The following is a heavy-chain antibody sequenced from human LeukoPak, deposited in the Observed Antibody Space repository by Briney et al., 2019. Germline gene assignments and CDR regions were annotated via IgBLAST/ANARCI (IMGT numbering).Heavy chain of an antibody. D-gene: IGHD3-10*01. CDR3: ARTWFGELLYYFDY. V-gene: IGHV7-4-1*02. CDR1: GYTFTSYA. Sequence: ASVKVSCKASGYTFTSYAMNWVRQAPGQGLEWMGRINTNTGNPTYAQGFTGRFVFSLDTSVSTAYLQISSLKAEDTAVYYCARTWFGELLYYFDYWGQGTLVTVSS. J-gene: IGHJ4*02. CDR2: INTNTGNP.